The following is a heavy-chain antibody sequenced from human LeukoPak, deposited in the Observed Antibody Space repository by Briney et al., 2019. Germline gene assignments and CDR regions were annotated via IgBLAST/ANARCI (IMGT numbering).Heavy chain of an antibody. J-gene: IGHJ4*02. V-gene: IGHV3-23*01. Sequence: PGGSLRLSCAASGFTFSSYAMSWVRQAPGKGLEWVSAISGSGGSTYYADSVEGRFTISRDNAKNSLYLQMNSLRAEDTAVYYCARVAQQSWVDYWGQGTLVTVSS. CDR2: ISGSGGST. CDR1: GFTFSSYA. D-gene: IGHD1-1*01. CDR3: ARVAQQSWVDY.